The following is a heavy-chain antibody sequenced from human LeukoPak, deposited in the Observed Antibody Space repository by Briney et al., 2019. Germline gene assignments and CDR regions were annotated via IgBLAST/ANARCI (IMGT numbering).Heavy chain of an antibody. CDR1: GSTFTSYW. D-gene: IGHD3-10*01. Sequence: GASLNFSCTASGSTFTSYWICWVRQMPGKGLEWMGIIYPGDSDTRYRPSCQGTVTISADKCISTAYLQWSSLKASDTAIYYCARERYYGSGSYPDYWGQGTLVTVSS. V-gene: IGHV5-51*01. CDR2: IYPGDSDT. J-gene: IGHJ4*02. CDR3: ARERYYGSGSYPDY.